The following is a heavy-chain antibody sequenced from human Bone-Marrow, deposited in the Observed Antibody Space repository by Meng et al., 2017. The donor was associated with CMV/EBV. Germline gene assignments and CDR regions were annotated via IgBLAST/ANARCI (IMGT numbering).Heavy chain of an antibody. Sequence: GESLKISCAASGFTFSSYAMHWVRQAPGKGLEWVAVISYDGSNKYYADSVKGRFTISRDNSKNTLYLQMNSLRAEDTAVYYCAFSYGYYYYYYGMDVWGQGTTVTVSS. V-gene: IGHV3-30*04. CDR1: GFTFSSYA. CDR3: AFSYGYYYYYYGMDV. J-gene: IGHJ6*02. CDR2: ISYDGSNK. D-gene: IGHD2/OR15-2a*01.